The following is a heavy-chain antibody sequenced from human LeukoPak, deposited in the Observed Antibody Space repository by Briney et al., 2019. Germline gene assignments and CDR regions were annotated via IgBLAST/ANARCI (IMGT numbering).Heavy chain of an antibody. CDR3: VRRGYCDGTGGCHSNPFDI. CDR1: GYSFTSGYSFAVYW. V-gene: IGHV5-51*01. D-gene: IGHD2/OR15-2a*01. Sequence: SGESLKISCKGSGYSFTSGYSFAVYWIGWVRQMPGKGLEWMGIVYPCDADTRYSPSFQGQVTISVDTSISTAYLQWSGLKASDTATYYCVRRGYCDGTGGCHSNPFDIWGQGTMVTVSS. CDR2: VYPCDADT. J-gene: IGHJ3*02.